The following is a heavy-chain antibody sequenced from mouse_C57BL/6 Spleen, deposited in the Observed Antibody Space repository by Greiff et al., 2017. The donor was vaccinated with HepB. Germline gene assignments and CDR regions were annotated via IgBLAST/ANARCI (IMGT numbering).Heavy chain of an antibody. CDR2: IYPGDGDT. J-gene: IGHJ4*01. CDR3: ASDGGDYDSYAMDY. V-gene: IGHV1-82*01. Sequence: VQLQQSGPELVKPGASVKISCKASGYAFSSSWMNWVKQRPGKGLEWIGRIYPGDGDTNYNGKFKGKATLTADKSSSTAYMQLSSLTYEDSAVYVWASDGGDYDSYAMDYWGQGTSVTVSS. D-gene: IGHD2-4*01. CDR1: GYAFSSSW.